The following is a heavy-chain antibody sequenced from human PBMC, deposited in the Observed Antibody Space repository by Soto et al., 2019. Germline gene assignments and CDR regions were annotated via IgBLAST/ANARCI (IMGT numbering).Heavy chain of an antibody. V-gene: IGHV1-69*01. CDR1: GGTFSSYA. CDR2: IIPIFGTA. D-gene: IGHD3-10*01. J-gene: IGHJ4*02. CDR3: ARLPPGDSYGSGSNEIDY. Sequence: QVQLEQSGAEVKKPGSSVKVSCKASGGTFSSYAISWVRQAPGQGLEWMGGIIPIFGTANYAQKFQGRVTITADESTSTAYMELSSLRSEDTAVYYCARLPPGDSYGSGSNEIDYWGQGTLVTVSS.